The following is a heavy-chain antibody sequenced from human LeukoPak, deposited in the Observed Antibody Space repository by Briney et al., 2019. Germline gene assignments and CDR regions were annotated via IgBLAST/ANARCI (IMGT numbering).Heavy chain of an antibody. CDR2: INPNSGGT. J-gene: IGHJ4*02. CDR3: ARVEGALRLGELSGDY. D-gene: IGHD3-16*02. V-gene: IGHV1-2*06. CDR1: GYTFTGYY. Sequence: ASVKVSCKASGYTFTGYYMHWVRQAPGQGLEWMGRINPNSGGTNYAQKFQGRVTMTRGTSISTAYMELSRLRSDDTAVYYCARVEGALRLGELSGDYWGQGTLVTVSS.